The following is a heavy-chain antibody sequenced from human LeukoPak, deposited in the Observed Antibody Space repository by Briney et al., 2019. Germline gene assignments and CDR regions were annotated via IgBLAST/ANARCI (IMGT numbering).Heavy chain of an antibody. CDR3: ANSGYCSSTSCAWWGQAFGP. Sequence: GGSLRLSCAASGFTFSSYGMHWVRQAPGKGLEWVAVISYDGSNKYYADSVKGRFTISRDNSKNTLYLQMNSLRAEDTAVYYCANSGYCSSTSCAWWGQAFGPWGQGTLVTVSS. D-gene: IGHD2-2*01. J-gene: IGHJ5*02. V-gene: IGHV3-30*18. CDR2: ISYDGSNK. CDR1: GFTFSSYG.